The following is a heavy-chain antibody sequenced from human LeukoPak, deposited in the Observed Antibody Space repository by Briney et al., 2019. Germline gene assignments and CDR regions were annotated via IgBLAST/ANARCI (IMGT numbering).Heavy chain of an antibody. J-gene: IGHJ5*02. Sequence: ASVKVSCKASGYTFTGYYMHWGRQAPGQGLEWMGWINPNSGGTNYAQKFQGRVTMTRDTSISTAYMELSRLRSDDTAVYYCARGRNIAVAGTRWFDPWGQGTLVTVSS. V-gene: IGHV1-2*02. CDR2: INPNSGGT. D-gene: IGHD6-19*01. CDR1: GYTFTGYY. CDR3: ARGRNIAVAGTRWFDP.